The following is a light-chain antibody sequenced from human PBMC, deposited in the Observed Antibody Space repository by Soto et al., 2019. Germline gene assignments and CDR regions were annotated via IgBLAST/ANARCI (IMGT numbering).Light chain of an antibody. V-gene: IGKV1-5*03. J-gene: IGKJ1*01. CDR3: QQYASYPT. Sequence: DIQMTQSPSTLSASVGDRVTITCRASQNIFSYLAWYQQKAGKAPQLIIFQASLLERAAPPRFSGGGSGTEFTPTISSLQPEDFATYYCQQYASYPTFGQGTKVEI. CDR1: QNIFSY. CDR2: QAS.